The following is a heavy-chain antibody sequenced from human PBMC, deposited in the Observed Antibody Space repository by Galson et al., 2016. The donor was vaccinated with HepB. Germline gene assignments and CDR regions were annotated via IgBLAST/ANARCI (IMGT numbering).Heavy chain of an antibody. V-gene: IGHV3-7*03. J-gene: IGHJ6*03. CDR3: ARRFPRYDILTDDYYYYRDV. Sequence: SLRLSCAASGFTFNVYWMTWVRQAPGRGLEWVANIKQDGNEKPYVDSVKGRFTISRDNANVPLHLEMNILRAEDTAVYYCARRFPRYDILTDDYYYYRDVWGKGTTVTVSS. CDR2: IKQDGNEK. D-gene: IGHD3-9*01. CDR1: GFTFNVYW.